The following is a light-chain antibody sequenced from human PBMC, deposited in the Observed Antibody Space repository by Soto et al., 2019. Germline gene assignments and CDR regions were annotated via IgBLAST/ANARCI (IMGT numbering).Light chain of an antibody. CDR1: SSDVGGYNY. CDR3: SSYTSSSTRV. J-gene: IGLJ1*01. Sequence: QLVLTQPASVSGSPGQSITISCTGTSSDVGGYNYVSWYQQHPGKAPKLVIFDVSDRPSGVSNRFSGSKSGNTASLTISGLQAEDEADYYCSSYTSSSTRVFGTGTKLTVL. V-gene: IGLV2-14*01. CDR2: DVS.